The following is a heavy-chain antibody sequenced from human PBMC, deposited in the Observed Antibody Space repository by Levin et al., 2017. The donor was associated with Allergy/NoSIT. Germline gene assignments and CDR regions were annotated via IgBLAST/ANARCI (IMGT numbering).Heavy chain of an antibody. V-gene: IGHV3-30-3*01. Sequence: LSLTCAASGFTFSSYAMHWVRQAPGKGLEWVAVISYDGSNKYYADSVKGRFTISRDNSKNTLYLQMNSLRAEDTAVYYCARTYYDFWSGYYPVGYWGQGTLVTVSS. CDR1: GFTFSSYA. CDR2: ISYDGSNK. CDR3: ARTYYDFWSGYYPVGY. J-gene: IGHJ4*02. D-gene: IGHD3-3*01.